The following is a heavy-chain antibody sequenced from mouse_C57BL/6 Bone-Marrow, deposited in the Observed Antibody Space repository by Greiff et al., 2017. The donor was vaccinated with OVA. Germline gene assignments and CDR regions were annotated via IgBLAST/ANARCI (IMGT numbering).Heavy chain of an antibody. V-gene: IGHV1-64*01. CDR2: IHPNSGST. CDR1: GYTFTSYG. J-gene: IGHJ2*01. CDR3: LLRRRDY. D-gene: IGHD1-2*01. Sequence: VQLQESGAELVRPGSSVKMSCKTSGYTFTSYGINWVKQRPGQGLEWIGMIHPNSGSTNYNEKFKSKATLTVDKSSSTAYMQLSSLTSEDSAVYYCLLRRRDYWGQGTTLTVSS.